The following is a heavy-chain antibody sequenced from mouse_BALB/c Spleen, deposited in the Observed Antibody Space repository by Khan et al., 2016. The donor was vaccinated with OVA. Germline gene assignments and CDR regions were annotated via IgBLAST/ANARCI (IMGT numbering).Heavy chain of an antibody. CDR3: ARPYYDDY. CDR1: GYAFRSYW. D-gene: IGHD2-10*01. CDR2: ILPGTGNT. J-gene: IGHJ2*01. V-gene: IGHV1-9*01. Sequence: QVQLQQPGAELMKPGASVKISCKATGYAFRSYWIEWVKQRPGHGLEWVGEILPGTGNTNYNEKFEGKATFTADTSSNTAYLQLSSLTSEDSAVYYCARPYYDDYWGQGTTLTVSS.